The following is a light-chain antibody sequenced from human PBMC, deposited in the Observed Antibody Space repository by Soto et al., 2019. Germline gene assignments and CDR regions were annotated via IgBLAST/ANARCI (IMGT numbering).Light chain of an antibody. CDR1: QSISTF. Sequence: IQMTQSPSSLSASVVDRVTITCRASQSISTFLNWYQQKPGKAPNLLIYAASGLQSGVPSRFSGSGSGTDFTLTISRLEPEDFAVYYCQQYGRSPLTFGGGTKVDIK. CDR2: AAS. V-gene: IGKV1-39*01. J-gene: IGKJ4*01. CDR3: QQYGRSPLT.